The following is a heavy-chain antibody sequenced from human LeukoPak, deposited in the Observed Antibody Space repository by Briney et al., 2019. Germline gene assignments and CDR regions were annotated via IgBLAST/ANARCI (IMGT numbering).Heavy chain of an antibody. V-gene: IGHV3-21*01. CDR3: ARDPIVGATKGVDY. D-gene: IGHD1-26*01. J-gene: IGHJ4*02. Sequence: PGGSLRLSCAASGFTFSSYSVNWVRQAPGKGLEWVSSISSSSSYIYYADSVKGRFTISRDNAKNSLYLQMNSLRAEDTAVYYCARDPIVGATKGVDYWGQGTLVTVSS. CDR1: GFTFSSYS. CDR2: ISSSSSYI.